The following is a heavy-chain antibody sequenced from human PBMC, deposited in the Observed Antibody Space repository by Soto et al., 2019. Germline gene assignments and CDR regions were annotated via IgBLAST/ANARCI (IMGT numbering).Heavy chain of an antibody. CDR2: INHSGST. Sequence: PSETLSLTCAVSVGSISSGGYSWSWIRQPPGKGLEWIGYINHSGSTNYNPSLKSRVTISVDTSKNQFSLKLSSVTAADTAVYYCATSEFHWGQGTLVTVSS. J-gene: IGHJ4*02. V-gene: IGHV4-30-2*01. D-gene: IGHD2-21*01. CDR1: VGSISSGGYS. CDR3: ATSEFH.